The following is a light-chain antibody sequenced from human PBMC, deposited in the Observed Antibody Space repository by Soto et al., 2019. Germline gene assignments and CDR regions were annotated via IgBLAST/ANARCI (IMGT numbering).Light chain of an antibody. J-gene: IGKJ2*01. CDR2: KAS. Sequence: DIQMTQSPSTLSASVGDTVTITCRASQSLSCWLAWYQQKPGQAPKLLIHKASTLESGVPSRFSGSGSGTEFTLTISSLQPDDFATFYCQQYDRFPYTFGQGTNLEIK. CDR1: QSLSCW. V-gene: IGKV1-5*03. CDR3: QQYDRFPYT.